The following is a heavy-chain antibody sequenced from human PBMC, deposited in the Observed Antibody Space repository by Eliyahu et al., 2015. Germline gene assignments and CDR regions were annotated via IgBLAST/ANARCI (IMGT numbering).Heavy chain of an antibody. D-gene: IGHD3-10*01. CDR2: MGAYNGNT. Sequence: QVQLVQSGXEVKKPGASVKVSCKXSGYTFXSYGISWVRXXPGQGLEWMGWMGAYNGNTNXAQKLQGRVTMTTDTSTSTAYMELRSLRSDDTAVYYCARGPLYGSGSQMWGNEYYYYGMDVWGQGTTVTVSS. CDR1: GYTFXSYG. CDR3: ARGPLYGSGSQMWGNEYYYYGMDV. V-gene: IGHV1-18*01. J-gene: IGHJ6*02.